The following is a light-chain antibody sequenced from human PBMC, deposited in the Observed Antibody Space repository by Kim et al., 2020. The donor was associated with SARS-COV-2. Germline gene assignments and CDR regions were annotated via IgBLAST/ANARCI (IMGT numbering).Light chain of an antibody. Sequence: GQSVTITCTGPSSDMGKYDFVSWYQQRPGQVPKLVIYEVTKRPSGVPDRFSGSKSGNTASLTVSGLQSEDEAQYYCCAYAGLSTLVFGTGTQLTVL. CDR3: CAYAGLSTLV. CDR2: EVT. V-gene: IGLV2-8*01. J-gene: IGLJ1*01. CDR1: SSDMGKYDF.